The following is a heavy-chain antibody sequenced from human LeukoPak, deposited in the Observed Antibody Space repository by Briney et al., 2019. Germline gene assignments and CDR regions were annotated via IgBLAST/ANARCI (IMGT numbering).Heavy chain of an antibody. CDR2: ISDNGGDT. V-gene: IGHV3-21*01. CDR1: GFSFSSYS. D-gene: IGHD2-15*01. CDR3: ARDSPRGYCSGGSCYAWFDP. Sequence: GGSLRLSCAASGFSFSSYSMSWVRQAPGKGLEWVSVISDNGGDTYYADSVKGRFTISRDNAKNSLYLQMNSLRAEDTAVYYCARDSPRGYCSGGSCYAWFDPWGQGTLVTVSS. J-gene: IGHJ5*02.